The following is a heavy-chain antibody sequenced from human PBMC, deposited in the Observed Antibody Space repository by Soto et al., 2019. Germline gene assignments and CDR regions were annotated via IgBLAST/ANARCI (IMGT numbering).Heavy chain of an antibody. V-gene: IGHV1-46*01. J-gene: IGHJ6*02. D-gene: IGHD3-10*01. CDR2: INPSGGST. CDR3: ARDFNSMVRGVPTPYGMDV. Sequence: GASVKVSCKASGYTFTSYYMHWVRQAPGQGLEWMGIINPSGGSTSYAQKFQGRVTMTRDTSTSTVYMELSSLRSEDTAVYYCARDFNSMVRGVPTPYGMDVWGQGTTVTVSS. CDR1: GYTFTSYY.